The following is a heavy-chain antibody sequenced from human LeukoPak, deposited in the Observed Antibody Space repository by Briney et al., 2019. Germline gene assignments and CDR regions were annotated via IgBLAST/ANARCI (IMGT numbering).Heavy chain of an antibody. J-gene: IGHJ4*02. CDR3: ARGFRGWYAEGLDY. CDR2: ISDDGSNT. D-gene: IGHD6-19*01. V-gene: IGHV3-30*03. Sequence: GGSLRLSCAPFGFTFSSYGMHWVRQAPGKGLEWVAVISDDGSNTYYADSVKGRFTISRDNSKNTLYLQMNSLRAEDTAVYYCARGFRGWYAEGLDYWGQGTLVTVSS. CDR1: GFTFSSYG.